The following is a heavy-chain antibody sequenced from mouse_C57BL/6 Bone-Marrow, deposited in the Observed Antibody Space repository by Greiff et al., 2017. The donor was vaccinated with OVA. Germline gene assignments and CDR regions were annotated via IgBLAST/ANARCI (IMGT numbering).Heavy chain of an antibody. D-gene: IGHD3-3*01. CDR3: ARWGTDY. Sequence: QVQLQQSGAELARPGASVKMSCKASGYTFTSYTIHWVKQRPGQGLEWIGYINPSSGYTKYNQKFKDKATLTADKSSSTAYMQLSSLTSEDSAVYYCARWGTDYWGQGTTLTVSS. V-gene: IGHV1-4*01. CDR1: GYTFTSYT. J-gene: IGHJ2*01. CDR2: INPSSGYT.